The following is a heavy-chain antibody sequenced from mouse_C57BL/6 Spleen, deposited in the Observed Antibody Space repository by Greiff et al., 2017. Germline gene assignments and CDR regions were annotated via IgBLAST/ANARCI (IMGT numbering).Heavy chain of an antibody. CDR2: IDPETGGT. J-gene: IGHJ1*03. Sequence: VQLQQSGAELVRPGASVTLSCKASGYTFTDYEMHWVKQTPVHGLEWIGAIDPETGGTAYNQKFKGKAKLTADKSSSTAYLELRSLTSEDSAVYYCATYYVSRYGYFDVWGTGTTVTVSS. V-gene: IGHV1-15*01. CDR3: ATYYVSRYGYFDV. D-gene: IGHD1-1*01. CDR1: GYTFTDYE.